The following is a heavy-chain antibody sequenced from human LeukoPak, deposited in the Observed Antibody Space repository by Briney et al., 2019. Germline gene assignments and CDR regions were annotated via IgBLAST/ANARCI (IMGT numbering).Heavy chain of an antibody. CDR1: GFSFDDYA. CDR2: ISWNSGSI. CDR3: AKGRYSHGRGPIDY. Sequence: PGGSLRLSCAASGFSFDDYAMHWVRHAPGKGLEWVSGISWNSGSIGYVDSVKGRFTISRDNAKNSLYLQMNSLRAEDMALYYCAKGRYSHGRGPIDYWGQGTLVTVSS. V-gene: IGHV3-9*03. D-gene: IGHD4-11*01. J-gene: IGHJ4*02.